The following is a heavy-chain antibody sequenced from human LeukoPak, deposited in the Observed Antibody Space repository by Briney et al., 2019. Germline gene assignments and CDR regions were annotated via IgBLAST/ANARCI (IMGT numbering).Heavy chain of an antibody. CDR3: ARDKNGATPDY. CDR1: GDPINSGGYY. Sequence: SSQTLSLTCTVSGDPINSGGYYWSWIRQHPGKGLEWIGYIYYSGSTYYNPSLISRVIISVDTSKNQFSLKLSSVTAADTAVYYCARDKNGATPDYWGQGALVTVSS. CDR2: IYYSGST. D-gene: IGHD2-15*01. V-gene: IGHV4-31*03. J-gene: IGHJ4*02.